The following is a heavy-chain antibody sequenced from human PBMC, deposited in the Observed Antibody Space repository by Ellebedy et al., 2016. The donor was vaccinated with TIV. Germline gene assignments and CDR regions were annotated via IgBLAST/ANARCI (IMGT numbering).Heavy chain of an antibody. V-gene: IGHV1-8*01. Sequence: ASVKVSXXASGYTFTSYDINWVRQATGQGLEWMGWMNPNSGNTGYAQKFQGRVTMTRNTSISTAYMELSSLRSEDTAVYYCATQGAPYYDFWSGYYAYYYYMDVWGKGTTVTVSS. CDR1: GYTFTSYD. CDR3: ATQGAPYYDFWSGYYAYYYYMDV. CDR2: MNPNSGNT. J-gene: IGHJ6*03. D-gene: IGHD3-3*01.